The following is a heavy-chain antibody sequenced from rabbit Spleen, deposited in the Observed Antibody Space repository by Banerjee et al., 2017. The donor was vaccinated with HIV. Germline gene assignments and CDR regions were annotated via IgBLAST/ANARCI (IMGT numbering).Heavy chain of an antibody. V-gene: IGHV1S45*01. CDR1: GFSFSSNW. Sequence: LEESGGGLVKPGGTLTLTCTVSGFSFSSNWICWVRQAPGKGLGWIACIYGGSSDKTHYASWAKGRFTIAKTSSTTVTLQMTSLTAADTATYFCARDLDGVIGWNFGWWGPGTLVTVS. J-gene: IGHJ4*01. D-gene: IGHD1-1*01. CDR3: ARDLDGVIGWNFGW. CDR2: IYGGSSDKT.